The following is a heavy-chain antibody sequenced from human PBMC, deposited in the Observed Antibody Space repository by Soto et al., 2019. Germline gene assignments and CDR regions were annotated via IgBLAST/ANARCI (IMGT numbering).Heavy chain of an antibody. CDR2: ISGSGGRT. J-gene: IGHJ4*02. CDR1: GFTFSGYA. V-gene: IGHV3-23*01. CDR3: AKEGRITGTLDY. D-gene: IGHD1-7*01. Sequence: GGSLRLSCAASGFTFSGYAMSWVRQAPGKGLEWVSAISGSGGRTYYADSVKGRFTISRDNYKKTLYLQMNSLRAEDTAVYYCAKEGRITGTLDYWGQGTLVTVSS.